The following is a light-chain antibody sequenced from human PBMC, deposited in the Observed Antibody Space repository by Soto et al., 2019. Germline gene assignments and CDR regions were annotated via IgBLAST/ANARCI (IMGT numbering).Light chain of an antibody. CDR2: KAS. J-gene: IGKJ3*01. V-gene: IGKV1-5*03. CDR1: QSINNW. Sequence: DIQMTQSPSTLSASIGDRATITCRASQSINNWLAWYQQKPGKAPKVLIYKASSLESGVPSRFSGSESGTEFTLAINSLQPDDFAIYYCQHYANCPFTFGGGTKVDIK. CDR3: QHYANCPFT.